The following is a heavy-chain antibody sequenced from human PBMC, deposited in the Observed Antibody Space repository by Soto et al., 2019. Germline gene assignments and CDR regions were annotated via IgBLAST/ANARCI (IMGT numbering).Heavy chain of an antibody. CDR3: ARANSYSEH. Sequence: QVQLQESGPGLVKPSETLSLTCTVSGGSISNYYWSWIRQPPGKGLEWIGYIYTNGTTNYNPSLKSRVTIPVDTSQNQISLRPRSVPAADTALYYCARANSYSEHWGQGTLVTVSS. D-gene: IGHD7-27*01. CDR1: GGSISNYY. CDR2: IYTNGTT. J-gene: IGHJ1*01. V-gene: IGHV4-4*08.